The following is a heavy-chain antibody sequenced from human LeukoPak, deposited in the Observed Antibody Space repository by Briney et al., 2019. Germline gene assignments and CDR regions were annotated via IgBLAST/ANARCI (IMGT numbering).Heavy chain of an antibody. V-gene: IGHV3-23*01. CDR3: AKPYSSGWYHAFDI. J-gene: IGHJ3*02. Sequence: PGGSLRPSCAASGFTFSSYSMNWVRQAPGKGLEWVSAVSANGGTTYYADSVKGRFSISRDNSKNTLYLQMNSLRAEDTAVYYCAKPYSSGWYHAFDIWGQGTMVTASS. CDR2: VSANGGTT. D-gene: IGHD6-19*01. CDR1: GFTFSSYS.